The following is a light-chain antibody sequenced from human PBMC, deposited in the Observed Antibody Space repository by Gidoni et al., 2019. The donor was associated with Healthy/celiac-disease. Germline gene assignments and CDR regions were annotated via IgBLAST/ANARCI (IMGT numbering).Light chain of an antibody. CDR1: QSVSSY. CDR2: DAS. J-gene: IGKJ4*01. CDR3: QQRSNWPPALT. Sequence: EIVLTQSPATLSLSPGERATLSCGASQSVSSYLAWYQQKPGQAPRLLIYDASNRATGIPARFSGSGSGTDFTLTISSLEPEDFAVYYCQQRSNWPPALTFXGXTKVXIK. V-gene: IGKV3-11*01.